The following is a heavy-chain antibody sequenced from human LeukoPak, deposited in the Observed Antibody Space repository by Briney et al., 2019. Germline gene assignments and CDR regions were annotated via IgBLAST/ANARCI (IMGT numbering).Heavy chain of an antibody. J-gene: IGHJ4*02. CDR2: MNQDGSEK. CDR1: GFTFSNYG. Sequence: PGGSLRLSCAASGFTFSNYGVHWVRQAPGKGLEWVANMNQDGSEKYHVDSVKDRFTISRDNAKNSLYLQMNSLRAEDTAVYFCARSDSSSWYSLHDYWGQGTLVTVSS. CDR3: ARSDSSSWYSLHDY. V-gene: IGHV3-7*01. D-gene: IGHD6-13*01.